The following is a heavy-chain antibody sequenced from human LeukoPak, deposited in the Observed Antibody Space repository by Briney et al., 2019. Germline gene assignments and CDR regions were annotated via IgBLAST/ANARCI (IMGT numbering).Heavy chain of an antibody. J-gene: IGHJ5*02. Sequence: SQTLSLTCTVSGGSISSGGYYWSWIRQHPGKGLEWIGYIYYSGSTYYNPSLKGRVTISVDTSKNQFSLKLSSVTAADTAVYYCARGRKTGRSGFDPWGQGTLVTVSS. CDR1: GGSISSGGYY. CDR2: IYYSGST. D-gene: IGHD1-1*01. CDR3: ARGRKTGRSGFDP. V-gene: IGHV4-31*03.